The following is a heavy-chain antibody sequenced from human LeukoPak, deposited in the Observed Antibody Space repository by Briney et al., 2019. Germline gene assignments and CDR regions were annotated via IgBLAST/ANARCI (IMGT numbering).Heavy chain of an antibody. CDR2: IYYSGST. CDR3: ARHPIKKTLGIVIRSAWFDP. Sequence: KSSETLSLTCTVSGGSISSGGYYWSWIRQHPGKGLEWIGYIYYSGSTYYNPSLKSRVTISVDTSKNQFSLKLSSVTAADTAVYYCARHPIKKTLGIVIRSAWFDPWGQGTLVTVSS. V-gene: IGHV4-39*01. J-gene: IGHJ5*02. CDR1: GGSISSGGYY. D-gene: IGHD7-27*01.